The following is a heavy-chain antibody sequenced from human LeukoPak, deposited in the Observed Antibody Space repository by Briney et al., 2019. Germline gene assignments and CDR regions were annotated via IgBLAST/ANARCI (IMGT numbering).Heavy chain of an antibody. Sequence: GGSLRLSCAASGFTFSTYSMNWVRQAPGKGLEWISYISSSSSTIYYADSVKGRFTISRDNAKNSLYLQMNSLRAEDTAVYYCARSRIDGYSPFDPWGQGTLVTVSS. CDR1: GFTFSTYS. J-gene: IGHJ5*02. D-gene: IGHD5-24*01. V-gene: IGHV3-48*04. CDR3: ARSRIDGYSPFDP. CDR2: ISSSSSTI.